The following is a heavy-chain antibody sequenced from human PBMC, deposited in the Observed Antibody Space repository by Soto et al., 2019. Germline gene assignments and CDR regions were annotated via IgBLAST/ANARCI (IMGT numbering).Heavy chain of an antibody. V-gene: IGHV1-18*01. CDR1: GYTFTSYG. CDR2: ISAYNGNT. Sequence: QVQLVQSGAEVKKPGASVKVSCKASGYTFTSYGISWVRQAPGQGLEWMGWISAYNGNTNYAQKLQGRVPMTTDTCTSTDYMELRSLGSDDTGVYCCARYGGPALDTHFDYWGQGTRVTVSS. J-gene: IGHJ4*02. CDR3: ARYGGPALDTHFDY. D-gene: IGHD2-2*01.